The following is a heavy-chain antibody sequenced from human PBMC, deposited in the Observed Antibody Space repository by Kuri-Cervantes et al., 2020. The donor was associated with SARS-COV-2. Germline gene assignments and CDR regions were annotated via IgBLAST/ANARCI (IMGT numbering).Heavy chain of an antibody. CDR2: INPDGSYT. D-gene: IGHD1-1*01. CDR1: GFTFSSYW. CDR3: VRDGDHWNFDY. V-gene: IGHV3-74*01. J-gene: IGHJ4*02. Sequence: GESLKISCAASGFTFSSYWMHWVRQAPGKGLVWVSRINPDGSYTNNADSVKGRFTLSRDNAKNMLFLQMNSLRAEDTAVYYCVRDGDHWNFDYWGQGTLVT.